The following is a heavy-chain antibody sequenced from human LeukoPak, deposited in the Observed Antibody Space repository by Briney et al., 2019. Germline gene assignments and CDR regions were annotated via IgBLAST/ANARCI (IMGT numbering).Heavy chain of an antibody. D-gene: IGHD4-17*01. CDR1: GFIFSNYG. CDR2: ISYDGTNK. Sequence: GGSLRLSCAASGFIFSNYGMNWVRQAPGKGLEWVAVISYDGTNKYYADSVKGRFTISRDNSKNTLYLQMNSLRAEDTAVYYCPRDRYGPDSWAKETLETVSS. V-gene: IGHV3-30*03. CDR3: PRDRYGPDS. J-gene: IGHJ5*01.